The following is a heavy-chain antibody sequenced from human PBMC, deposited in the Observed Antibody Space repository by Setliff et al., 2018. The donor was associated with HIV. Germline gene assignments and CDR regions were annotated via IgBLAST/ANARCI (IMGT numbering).Heavy chain of an antibody. D-gene: IGHD4-17*01. CDR1: GFTFSVHG. V-gene: IGHV3-30*02. CDR3: VKDGDYRNGDYDAFDI. CDR2: INYDESSE. Sequence: GGSLRLSCAASGFTFSVHGMHWVRQAPGKGLEWVAFINYDESSEYYADSVKGRVSISRDNSKNTVDLQMTSLTAEDTAVYYCVKDGDYRNGDYDAFDIWGQGTMVTVSS. J-gene: IGHJ3*02.